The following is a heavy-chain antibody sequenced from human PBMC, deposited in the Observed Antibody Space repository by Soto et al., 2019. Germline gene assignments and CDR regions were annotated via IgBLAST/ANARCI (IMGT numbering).Heavy chain of an antibody. J-gene: IGHJ6*02. CDR2: ISTYNGNS. CDR3: ARMHVFYGSSSHYIAIYYYYYGMDV. V-gene: IGHV1-18*01. D-gene: IGHD3-10*01. Sequence: QVHLVQSGGDVKKPGASVRVSCKASGYTYTAYYIAWVRQAPGQGLEWMGFISTYNGNSDYAQKFQGRVILSTDISTNTAYMELRRLSSDDTAVYYCARMHVFYGSSSHYIAIYYYYYGMDVWGQGTTVTVSS. CDR1: GYTYTAYY.